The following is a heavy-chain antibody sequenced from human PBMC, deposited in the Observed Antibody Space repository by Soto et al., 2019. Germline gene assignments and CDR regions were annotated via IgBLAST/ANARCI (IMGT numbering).Heavy chain of an antibody. CDR2: IFYGGST. CDR3: ARRLASGSPYFDY. CDR1: GGSVYSTSYY. D-gene: IGHD3-10*01. V-gene: IGHV4-39*01. J-gene: IGHJ4*02. Sequence: SETLSLTCTVSGGSVYSTSYYWGWIRQPPGKGLEWVGHIFYGGSTYYNPSLESRVAISVDTSKNQVSLRLTSVTAADTAVYYCARRLASGSPYFDYWGQGTLVTVSS.